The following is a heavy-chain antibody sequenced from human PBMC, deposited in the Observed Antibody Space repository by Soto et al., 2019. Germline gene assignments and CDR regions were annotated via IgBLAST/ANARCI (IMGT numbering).Heavy chain of an antibody. V-gene: IGHV4-39*01. CDR3: VRHEVAVSGAYNMDV. D-gene: IGHD3-22*01. CDR1: PDSITSSGYY. CDR2: IYYNGTT. Sequence: PSETLSLTCTDSPDSITSSGYYWGWIRQTPGKGLEWIGSIYYNGTTYYNPSLKSRVFISVDTSKDQFSLRLKSVTVADTATFYCVRHEVAVSGAYNMDVWGRGTTVTVSS. J-gene: IGHJ6*02.